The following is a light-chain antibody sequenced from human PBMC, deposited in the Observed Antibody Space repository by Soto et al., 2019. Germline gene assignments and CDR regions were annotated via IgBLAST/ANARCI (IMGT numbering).Light chain of an antibody. J-gene: IGLJ2*01. CDR1: SSDIGAHTY. V-gene: IGLV2-14*01. CDR3: SSYSGGFVV. CDR2: NVS. Sequence: QSALTQPASVSGSPGQSITISCTGTSSDIGAHTYVYWFQQHPGKVPKVIIYNVSTRPSGISDRFSGSKSGNTASLTISGLQDEDEYDYYCSSYSGGFVVFGGGTKLTVL.